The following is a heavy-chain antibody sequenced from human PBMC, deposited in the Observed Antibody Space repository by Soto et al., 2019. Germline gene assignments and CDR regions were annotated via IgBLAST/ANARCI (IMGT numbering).Heavy chain of an antibody. CDR1: GGTFTSHT. D-gene: IGHD3-10*02. CDR3: GGEGVTDSMFQPWMGYHYYGLDV. J-gene: IGHJ6*02. Sequence: QVQLVQSGAEVKKPGSSVKVSCRAPGGTFTSHTISWVRQAPGQGLAWMGGIMPMFGVTNYARQFHGRLTITAKESTTTADMEVSGLTSEDTAVYYCGGEGVTDSMFQPWMGYHYYGLDVWGQGTTVIVSS. CDR2: IMPMFGVT. V-gene: IGHV1-69*12.